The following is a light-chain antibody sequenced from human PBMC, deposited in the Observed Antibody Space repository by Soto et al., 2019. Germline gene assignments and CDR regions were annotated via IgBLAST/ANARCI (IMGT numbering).Light chain of an antibody. J-gene: IGKJ4*01. CDR2: GAS. V-gene: IGKV3-11*01. CDR1: QSVSSN. CDR3: QQRAKWPSLT. Sequence: EIVLTQSPGTLSLSPGEIATLSFSASQSVSSNFLAWYQQKPGQAPRLLIYGASNRATGIPARFSGSGSGTDFTLTINSLEPEDFAVYYCQQRAKWPSLTFGGGTKVDIK.